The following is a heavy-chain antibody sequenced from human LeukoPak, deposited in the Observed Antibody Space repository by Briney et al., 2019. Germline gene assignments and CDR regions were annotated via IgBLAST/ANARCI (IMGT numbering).Heavy chain of an antibody. J-gene: IGHJ4*02. CDR2: IVGDGTSA. V-gene: IGHV3-74*01. Sequence: GGSLRLSCVASGFSFSSYWMHWVRQAPGKGLVWVARIVGDGTSATYADSVKGRFTISRDNGKDTLYLQMNSLRVEDTALYYCVRGGDDPDHWGQGTLVTVSS. CDR3: VRGGDDPDH. CDR1: GFSFSSYW. D-gene: IGHD3-16*01.